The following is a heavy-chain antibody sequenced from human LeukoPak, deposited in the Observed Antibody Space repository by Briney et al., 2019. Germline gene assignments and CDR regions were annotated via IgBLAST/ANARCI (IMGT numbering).Heavy chain of an antibody. D-gene: IGHD1-14*01. CDR2: IKQDGSEK. V-gene: IGHV3-7*01. J-gene: IGHJ4*02. CDR3: ARETWLPTGLFDY. CDR1: GFTFSSYW. Sequence: GGSLRLSCAASGFTFSSYWMSWVRQAPGKGLEWVANIKQDGSEKYYVDSVKRRFTISRDNAKNSLYLQMNSLRAEDTAVYYCARETWLPTGLFDYWGQGTLVTVSS.